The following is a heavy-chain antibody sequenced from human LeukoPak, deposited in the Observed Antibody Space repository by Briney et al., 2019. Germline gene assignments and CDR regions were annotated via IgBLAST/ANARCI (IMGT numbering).Heavy chain of an antibody. CDR3: ARQDNRNFDY. D-gene: IGHD1-20*01. Sequence: GESLKISCKGSGYSFTSHWIGWVRQLPGKGLDWMGIIYPGDSDTRDSPSFQGQVTISADKSISTAYMQWSSLKASDTAVYYCARQDNRNFDYWGQGTLVTVSS. J-gene: IGHJ4*02. V-gene: IGHV5-51*01. CDR1: GYSFTSHW. CDR2: IYPGDSDT.